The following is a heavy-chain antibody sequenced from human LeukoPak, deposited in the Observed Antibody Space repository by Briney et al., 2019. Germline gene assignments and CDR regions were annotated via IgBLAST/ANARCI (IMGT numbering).Heavy chain of an antibody. CDR2: INSDGSST. V-gene: IGHV3-74*01. J-gene: IGHJ6*02. D-gene: IGHD5-18*01. Sequence: GGSLRLSCAASGFTFSSYWMHWVRQAPGNGLVWVSRINSDGSSTNYADSVKGRFTISRNNAKNTLYLQMNSLRAEDTAVYYCARRTAGYFMDVWGQGTTVTVSS. CDR3: ARRTAGYFMDV. CDR1: GFTFSSYW.